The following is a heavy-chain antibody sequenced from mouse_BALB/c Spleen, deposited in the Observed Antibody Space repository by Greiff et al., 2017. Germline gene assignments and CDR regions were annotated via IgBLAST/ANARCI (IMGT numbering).Heavy chain of an antibody. Sequence: VKLMESGAELMKPGASVKISCKATGYTFSSYWIEWVKQRPGHGLEWIGEILPGSGSTNYNEKFKGKATFTADTSSNTAYMQLSSLTSEDSAVYYCARAIDDSSGYLAWFAYWGQGTLVTVSA. CDR3: ARAIDDSSGYLAWFAY. CDR2: ILPGSGST. CDR1: GYTFSSYW. V-gene: IGHV1-9*01. D-gene: IGHD3-2*01. J-gene: IGHJ3*01.